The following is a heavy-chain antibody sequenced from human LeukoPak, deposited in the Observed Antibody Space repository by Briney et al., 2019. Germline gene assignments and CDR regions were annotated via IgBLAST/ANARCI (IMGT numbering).Heavy chain of an antibody. CDR1: GGTFSSYA. CDR3: ACSSYYYDSSGLQDY. V-gene: IGHV1-69*04. Sequence: VKVSCKASGGTFSSYAISWVRQAPGQGLEWMGRIIPILGIANYAQKFQGRVTITADKSTSTAYMELSSLRSEDTAVYYCACSSYYYDSSGLQDYWGQGTLVTVSS. D-gene: IGHD3-22*01. CDR2: IIPILGIA. J-gene: IGHJ4*02.